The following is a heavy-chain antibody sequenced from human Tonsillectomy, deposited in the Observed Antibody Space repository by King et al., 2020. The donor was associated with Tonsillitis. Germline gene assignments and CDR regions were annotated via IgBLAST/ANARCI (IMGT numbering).Heavy chain of an antibody. CDR1: GFTFSSFA. CDR3: AKDLRRELLYDACDI. J-gene: IGHJ3*02. D-gene: IGHD1-26*01. V-gene: IGHV3-23*04. CDR2: INTVGDST. Sequence: VQLVESGGGLVQPGGSLRLSCAASGFTFSSFAMSWVRQAPGKGLEWVSTINTVGDSTYYADSVRGRFANSRDNSKNTLYLQMNSLRAEDTAVYYCAKDLRRELLYDACDIWGQGTMVTVSS.